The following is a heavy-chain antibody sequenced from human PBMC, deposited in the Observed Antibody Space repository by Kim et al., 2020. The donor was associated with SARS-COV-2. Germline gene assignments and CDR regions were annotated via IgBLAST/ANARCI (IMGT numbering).Heavy chain of an antibody. J-gene: IGHJ4*01. Sequence: GGSLRLSCAASGFTFSSYGMHWVRQAPGKGLEWVAVISYDGSNKYYADSVKGRFTISRDNSKNTLYLQMNSLRAEDTAVYYCAKDVKSTNWNYGEMDYWG. CDR3: AKDVKSTNWNYGEMDY. D-gene: IGHD1-7*01. V-gene: IGHV3-30*18. CDR2: ISYDGSNK. CDR1: GFTFSSYG.